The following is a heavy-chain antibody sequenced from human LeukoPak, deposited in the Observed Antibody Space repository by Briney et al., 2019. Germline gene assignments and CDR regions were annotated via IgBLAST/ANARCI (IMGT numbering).Heavy chain of an antibody. CDR1: GGSFSGYY. J-gene: IGHJ4*02. CDR2: IIHSGST. Sequence: PSETLSLTCAVYGGSFSGYYWSWIRQPPGKGLEWIGEIIHSGSTNNNPSLKSRVSISVDTSKNQFPLKVNSVTAADTAVYYCARVPTVTFFDYWGQGTLVTVSS. V-gene: IGHV4-34*12. CDR3: ARVPTVTFFDY. D-gene: IGHD4-17*01.